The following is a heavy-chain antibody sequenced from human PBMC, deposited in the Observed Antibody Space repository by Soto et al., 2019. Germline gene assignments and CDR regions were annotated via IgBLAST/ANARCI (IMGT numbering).Heavy chain of an antibody. CDR1: GFIFSSYA. J-gene: IGHJ5*02. CDR3: AKGIVGPTWFDH. V-gene: IGHV3-23*01. D-gene: IGHD1-26*01. Sequence: GESLRLSCSASGFIFSSYAMSWVRQAPGKGLEWVSTISGASSGGETNYAKSVRGRFTVSRDNSKNTLYLEMNSLRVEDTAVYYCAKGIVGPTWFDHWGEGTQVTVSS. CDR2: ISGASSGGET.